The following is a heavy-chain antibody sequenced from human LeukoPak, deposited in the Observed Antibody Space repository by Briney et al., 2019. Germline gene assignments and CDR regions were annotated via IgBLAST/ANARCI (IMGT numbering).Heavy chain of an antibody. Sequence: GGSPRLSCAASGFTFSAYAMSWVRQAPGKGLEWVSAISRSGSSTDYADSVKGRFTISRDNSKNSLYLQMDSLTDEDTAVYYCARSSGQAFPDYWGQGTLVTVSS. CDR1: GFTFSAYA. D-gene: IGHD3-22*01. CDR2: ISRSGSST. J-gene: IGHJ4*02. CDR3: ARSSGQAFPDY. V-gene: IGHV3-23*01.